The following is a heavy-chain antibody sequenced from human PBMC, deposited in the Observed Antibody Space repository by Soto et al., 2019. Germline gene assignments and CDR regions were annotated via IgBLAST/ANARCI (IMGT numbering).Heavy chain of an antibody. D-gene: IGHD3-22*01. J-gene: IGHJ4*02. Sequence: ESGGGVVQPGRSLRLSCAASGFTFSSYAMHWVRQAPGKGLEWVAVISYDGSNKYYADSVKGRFTISRDNSKNTLYLQMNSLRAEDTAVYYCARGPPSSAFGYYFDYWGQGTLVTVSS. CDR1: GFTFSSYA. CDR3: ARGPPSSAFGYYFDY. CDR2: ISYDGSNK. V-gene: IGHV3-30-3*01.